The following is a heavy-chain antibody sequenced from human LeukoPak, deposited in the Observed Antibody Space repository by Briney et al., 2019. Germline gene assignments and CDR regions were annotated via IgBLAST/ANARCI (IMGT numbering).Heavy chain of an antibody. J-gene: IGHJ4*02. Sequence: KPGESPRLSCAASGFTFTSYSMNWVRQAPGKGLEWVSSIDYTTTYIYYADSVKGRFTISRDNAKNSLYLQMNSLRAEDTAVYYCARDPGAARPIDYWGQGTLVTVSS. CDR3: ARDPGAARPIDY. CDR2: IDYTTTYI. D-gene: IGHD6-6*01. CDR1: GFTFTSYS. V-gene: IGHV3-21*01.